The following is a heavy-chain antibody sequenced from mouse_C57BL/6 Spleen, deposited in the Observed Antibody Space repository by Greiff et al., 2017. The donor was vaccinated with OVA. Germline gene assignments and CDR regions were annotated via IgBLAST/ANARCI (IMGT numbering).Heavy chain of an antibody. CDR3: AGNYGSSYYYVGY. J-gene: IGHJ2*01. Sequence: QVQLQQPGAELVKPGASVKLSCKASGYTFTSYWMHWVKQRPGQGLEWIGMIHPNSGSTNYNEKFKSKATLTVDKSSSTAYMQLSSLTSEDSAVYYCAGNYGSSYYYVGYWGQGTTLTVAS. D-gene: IGHD1-1*01. CDR1: GYTFTSYW. CDR2: IHPNSGST. V-gene: IGHV1-64*01.